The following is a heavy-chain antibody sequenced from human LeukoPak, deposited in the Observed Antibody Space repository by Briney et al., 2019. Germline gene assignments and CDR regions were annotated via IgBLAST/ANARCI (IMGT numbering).Heavy chain of an antibody. D-gene: IGHD6-19*01. V-gene: IGHV3-30*18. CDR1: RFTFSRNA. Sequence: PGGSLRLSCAASRFTFSRNAMHWVRQAPGKGLEWVAVISSDGHNKNYTDSVKGRFTISRDNSKNTLYLQMSSLRAEDTAVYYCAKDPSSSGWYSYFDFWGQGTLVTVSS. CDR3: AKDPSSSGWYSYFDF. J-gene: IGHJ4*02. CDR2: ISSDGHNK.